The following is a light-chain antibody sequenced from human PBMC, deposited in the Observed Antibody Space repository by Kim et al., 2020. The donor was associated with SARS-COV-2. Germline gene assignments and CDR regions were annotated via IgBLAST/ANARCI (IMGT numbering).Light chain of an antibody. J-gene: IGLJ3*02. Sequence: QSVLTQPASVSGSPGQSITISCTGTSSDVGSYNLVSWYQQHPGKAPKLMIYEVSKRPSGVSNRFSGSKSGNTASLTISGLQPEDEADYYCCSSPWVFGGGTKLTVL. V-gene: IGLV2-23*02. CDR3: CSSPWV. CDR1: SSDVGSYNL. CDR2: EVS.